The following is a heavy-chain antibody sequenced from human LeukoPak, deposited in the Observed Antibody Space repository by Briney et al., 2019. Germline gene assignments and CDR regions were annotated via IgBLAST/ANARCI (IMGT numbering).Heavy chain of an antibody. V-gene: IGHV3-53*01. Sequence: PGGSLRLSCAASGFTLSSNYMSWVRQAPGKGLEWGSVIYSGGSTYYSDSVKGRFTISRDNSKNTLYLQMNSLRAADTAVYYCVILVTTTGGDWFDPWGQGTLVTVSS. CDR1: GFTLSSNY. CDR2: IYSGGST. CDR3: VILVTTTGGDWFDP. D-gene: IGHD4-17*01. J-gene: IGHJ5*02.